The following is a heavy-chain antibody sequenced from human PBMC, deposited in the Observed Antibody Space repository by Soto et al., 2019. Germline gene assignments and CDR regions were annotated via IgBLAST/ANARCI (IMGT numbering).Heavy chain of an antibody. D-gene: IGHD1-7*01. CDR1: GYSFTSYW. CDR2: IYPGDSDT. J-gene: IGHJ4*02. CDR3: ARSLWELGYFDY. V-gene: IGHV5-51*01. Sequence: GESLKISCKGSGYSFTSYWIAWVRQVPGKGLELMGVIYPGDSDTRYSPSFQGQVTISADKSISTAYPQWSSLKASDTAMYYCARSLWELGYFDYWGQGTLVSVSS.